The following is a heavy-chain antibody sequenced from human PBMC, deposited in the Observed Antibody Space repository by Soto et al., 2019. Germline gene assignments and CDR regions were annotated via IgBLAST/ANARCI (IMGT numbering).Heavy chain of an antibody. Sequence: SETLSLTCTVSGGSISSSSYYWGWIRQPPGKGLEWIGSIYYSRSTYYNPSLKSRVTISVDTSKNQFSLKLSSVTAADTAVYYCARVGISGFLPYFAFDIWGQGTMVTVSS. V-gene: IGHV4-39*01. CDR2: IYYSRST. CDR1: GGSISSSSYY. J-gene: IGHJ3*02. CDR3: ARVGISGFLPYFAFDI. D-gene: IGHD3-22*01.